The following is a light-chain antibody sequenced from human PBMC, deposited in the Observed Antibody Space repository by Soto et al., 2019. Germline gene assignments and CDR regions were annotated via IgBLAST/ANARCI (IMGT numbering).Light chain of an antibody. CDR1: GSDVGGYNY. CDR3: SSYAGSNIYVV. V-gene: IGLV2-8*01. J-gene: IGLJ2*01. CDR2: EVS. Sequence: QSALTQPPSASGSPGQSVTISCTGTGSDVGGYNYVSWYQHHPGKAPKPMLYEVSTRPSGVPDRFSGSKSGNTASLTVSGLQAEDEADYYCSSYAGSNIYVVFGGGTKVTVL.